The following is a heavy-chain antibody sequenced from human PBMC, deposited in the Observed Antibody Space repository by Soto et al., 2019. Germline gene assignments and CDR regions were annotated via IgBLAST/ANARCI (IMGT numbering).Heavy chain of an antibody. Sequence: SVKVSCKASGFTFTSSAMQWVRQARGQRLEWIGWIVVGSGNTNYAQKFQERVTITRDMSTSTAYMELSSLRSEDTAVYYCARPPFPGCINAVCYPFDYWGQGTLVTVS. J-gene: IGHJ4*02. CDR2: IVVGSGNT. D-gene: IGHD2-8*01. CDR1: GFTFTSSA. V-gene: IGHV1-58*02. CDR3: ARPPFPGCINAVCYPFDY.